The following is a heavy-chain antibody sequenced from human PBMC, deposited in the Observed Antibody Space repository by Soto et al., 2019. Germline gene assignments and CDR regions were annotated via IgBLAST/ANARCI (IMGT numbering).Heavy chain of an antibody. CDR1: GYTFTGYY. Sequence: GASVKVSCKASGYTFTGYYMHWVRQAPGQGLEWMGWINPNSGGTNYAQKFQGRVTMTRDTSISTAYMELSRLRFDDTAVCYCARHSGYDYVFDYWGQGTLVTVSS. J-gene: IGHJ4*02. CDR3: ARHSGYDYVFDY. D-gene: IGHD5-12*01. V-gene: IGHV1-2*02. CDR2: INPNSGGT.